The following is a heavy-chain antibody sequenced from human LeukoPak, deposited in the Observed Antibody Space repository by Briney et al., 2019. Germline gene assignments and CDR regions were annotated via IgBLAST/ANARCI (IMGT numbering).Heavy chain of an antibody. D-gene: IGHD3-3*01. CDR1: GGSISSGDYY. V-gene: IGHV4-30-4*08. Sequence: SETLSLTCTVSGGSISSGDYYWSWIRQPPGKGLEWIGYIYYSGSTYYNPSLKSRVTISVDTSKNRFSLKLSSVTAADTAVYYCARNGHYDFWSGYYSDPWGQGTLVTVSS. J-gene: IGHJ5*02. CDR2: IYYSGST. CDR3: ARNGHYDFWSGYYSDP.